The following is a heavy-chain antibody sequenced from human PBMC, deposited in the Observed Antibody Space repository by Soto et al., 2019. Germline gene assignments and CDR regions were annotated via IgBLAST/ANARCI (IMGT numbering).Heavy chain of an antibody. CDR2: ISYDGSNK. D-gene: IGHD2-2*01. CDR3: AKSVEDIVVVPAASKLDY. V-gene: IGHV3-30*18. CDR1: GFTFSSYG. J-gene: IGHJ4*02. Sequence: ESGGGVVQPGRSLRLSCAASGFTFSSYGMHWVRQAPGKGLEWVAVISYDGSNKYYADSVKGRFTISRDNSKNTLYLQMNSLRAEDTAVYYCAKSVEDIVVVPAASKLDYWGQGTLVTVSS.